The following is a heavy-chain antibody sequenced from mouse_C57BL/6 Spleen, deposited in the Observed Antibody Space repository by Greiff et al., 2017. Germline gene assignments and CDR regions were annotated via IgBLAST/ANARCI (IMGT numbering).Heavy chain of an antibody. D-gene: IGHD1-1*01. J-gene: IGHJ3*01. CDR2: IRSKSNNYAT. CDR3: AYGSLAY. Sequence: GGGLVQPKGSLKLSCAASGFSFNTYAMNWVRQAPGKGLEWVARIRSKSNNYATYYADSVKDRFTISRDDSESMLYLQMNNLKTEDTAIYYCAYGSLAYWGQGTLVTVSA. V-gene: IGHV10-1*01. CDR1: GFSFNTYA.